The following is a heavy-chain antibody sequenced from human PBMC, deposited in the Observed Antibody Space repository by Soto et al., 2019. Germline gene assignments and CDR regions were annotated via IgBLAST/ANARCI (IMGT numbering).Heavy chain of an antibody. CDR3: ARDKTSSGWYGGFDY. CDR1: GFTVSNNY. CDR2: IYSGGST. Sequence: EVPLVESGGGLVQPGGSLRLSCAASGFTVSNNYISWVRQAPGKGLEWVSVIYSGGSTYYADSVKGRFTISRDNSKNTLYLQMNSLRAEDTAVYYCARDKTSSGWYGGFDYWGHGTLVTVSS. D-gene: IGHD6-19*01. J-gene: IGHJ4*01. V-gene: IGHV3-66*01.